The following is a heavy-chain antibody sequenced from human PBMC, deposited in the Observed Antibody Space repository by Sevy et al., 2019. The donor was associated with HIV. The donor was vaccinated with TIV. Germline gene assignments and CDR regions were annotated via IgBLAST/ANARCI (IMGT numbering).Heavy chain of an antibody. CDR2: IYYSGST. CDR3: SATAGQWLKGNYYYYMDV. V-gene: IGHV4-59*01. Sequence: SETLSLTCTVSGGSISSYYWSWIRQPPGKGLEWIGYIYYSGSTNYNPSLKSRVTISVDTSKNQFSLKLSSVTAADTAVYYCSATAGQWLKGNYYYYMDVWGKGTTVTVSS. D-gene: IGHD6-19*01. CDR1: GGSISSYY. J-gene: IGHJ6*03.